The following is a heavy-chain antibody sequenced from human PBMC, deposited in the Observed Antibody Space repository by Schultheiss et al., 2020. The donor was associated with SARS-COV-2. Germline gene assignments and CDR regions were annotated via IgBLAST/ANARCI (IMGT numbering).Heavy chain of an antibody. J-gene: IGHJ4*02. D-gene: IGHD2-15*01. V-gene: IGHV1-69*05. CDR1: GGTFSSYA. CDR3: ARGYCSGGSCYGVDY. CDR2: IIPIFGTA. Sequence: KISCKASGGTFSSYAISWVRQAPGQGLEWMGGIIPIFGTANYAQKFQGRVTMTRDTSTSTVYMELSSLRSEDTAVYYCARGYCSGGSCYGVDYWGQGTLVTVSS.